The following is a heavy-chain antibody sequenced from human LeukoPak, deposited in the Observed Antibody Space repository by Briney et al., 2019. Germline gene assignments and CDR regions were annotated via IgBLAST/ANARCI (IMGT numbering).Heavy chain of an antibody. J-gene: IGHJ6*03. D-gene: IGHD2-2*01. V-gene: IGHV3-48*01. CDR3: ARGSVLAAIFSNSGGAMDV. CDR1: GFTISSQA. CDR2: ISTRSGTI. Sequence: GGSLRLSCAASGFTISSQAMNWVRQAPGKGLEWVSFISTRSGTIYYADSVMGRFTISRDNAKNSLYLQMNSLRAEDTAVYYCARGSVLAAIFSNSGGAMDVWGKGTTVTVSS.